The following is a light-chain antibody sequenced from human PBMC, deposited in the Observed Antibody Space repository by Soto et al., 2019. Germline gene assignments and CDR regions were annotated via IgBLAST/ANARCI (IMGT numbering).Light chain of an antibody. J-gene: IGKJ5*01. CDR1: QSVRNH. Sequence: EIMMTQSPATVSVSPGERATLSCRASQSVRNHLAWYQHKPGQVPRLLIYSASTRATGIPARFSGRGSGTEFTLTISSLQSEDSAVYYCKQYDVWPPISFGQGTRLEI. CDR3: KQYDVWPPIS. V-gene: IGKV3-15*01. CDR2: SAS.